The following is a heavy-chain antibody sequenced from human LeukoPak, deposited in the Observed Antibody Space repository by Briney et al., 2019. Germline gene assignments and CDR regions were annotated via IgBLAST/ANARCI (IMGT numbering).Heavy chain of an antibody. Sequence: PGGTLRLSCAASGFTVSSNYMSWVRQAPGKGLEWVALIYAGGSTYYADAVTGRFTISRHNSKNTLHLQMSRLRSEDTAVYYCARERMVATNGNYFDYWGQGTLVTVSS. CDR3: ARERMVATNGNYFDY. J-gene: IGHJ4*02. D-gene: IGHD5-12*01. CDR1: GFTVSSNY. V-gene: IGHV3-53*04. CDR2: IYAGGST.